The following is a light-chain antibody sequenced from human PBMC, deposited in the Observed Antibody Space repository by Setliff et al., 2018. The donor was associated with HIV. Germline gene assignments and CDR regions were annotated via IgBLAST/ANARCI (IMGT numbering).Light chain of an antibody. CDR2: YDS. Sequence: SYELTQPPSVSVAPGKTARITCGGNNIGSKSVHWHQQKPGQAPVLVIYYDSDRPSGIPERFSGSNSGNTATLTISRVEAGDEADYYCQVWDSSSVHYVFGTGTKV. CDR1: NIGSKS. CDR3: QVWDSSSVHYV. J-gene: IGLJ1*01. V-gene: IGLV3-21*04.